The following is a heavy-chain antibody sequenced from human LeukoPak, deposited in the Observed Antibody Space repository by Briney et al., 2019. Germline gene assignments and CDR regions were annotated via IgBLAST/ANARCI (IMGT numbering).Heavy chain of an antibody. CDR1: GFTFSSYG. D-gene: IGHD3-10*01. Sequence: PGGSLRLSCAASGFTFSSYGMHWVRQAPGKGLEWVAFIRYDGSNKYYADSVKGRFTISRDNSKNTLYLQMNSLRAEDTAVYYCARDGGSGSYLVGNSNFDYWGQGTLVTVSS. CDR3: ARDGGSGSYLVGNSNFDY. CDR2: IRYDGSNK. V-gene: IGHV3-30*02. J-gene: IGHJ4*02.